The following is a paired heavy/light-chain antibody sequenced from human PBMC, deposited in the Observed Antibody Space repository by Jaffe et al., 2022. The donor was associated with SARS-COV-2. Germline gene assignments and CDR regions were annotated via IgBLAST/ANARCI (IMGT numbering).Light chain of an antibody. V-gene: IGKV3-11*01. CDR3: QQRSNWPGST. CDR1: QSVSSY. J-gene: IGKJ4*01. CDR2: DAS. Sequence: EIVLTQSPATLSLSPGERATLSCRASQSVSSYLAWYQQKPGQAPRLLIYDASNRATGIPARFSGSGSGTDFTLTISSLEPEDFAVYYCQQRSNWPGSTFGGGTKVEIK.
Heavy chain of an antibody. V-gene: IGHV1-18*01. D-gene: IGHD4-4*01. CDR2: ISAYNGNA. CDR1: GYTFTNYG. Sequence: QVQLVQSGAEVKKPGASVKVSCKASGYTFTNYGISWVRQAPGQGLEWMGWISAYNGNADYAQKLQGRVTMTTDTFTSTAYMELRSLRSDDTAVYYCARDLANLYSNFYYYYGMDVWGQGTTVTVSS. J-gene: IGHJ6*02. CDR3: ARDLANLYSNFYYYYGMDV.